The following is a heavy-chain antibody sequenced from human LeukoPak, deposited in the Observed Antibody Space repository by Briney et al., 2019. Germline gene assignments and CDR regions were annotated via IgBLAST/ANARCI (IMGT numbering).Heavy chain of an antibody. CDR1: GGSISSGGYY. D-gene: IGHD1-26*01. CDR2: IYYSGST. Sequence: PSETLSLTCTVSGGSISSGGYYWSWIRQHPGKGLEWIGYIYYSGSTYYNPSLKSRVTISVDTSKNQFSLKLSSVTAADTAVYYCARSSSSVGAPGKRFDPWGQGTLVTVSS. CDR3: ARSSSSVGAPGKRFDP. J-gene: IGHJ5*02. V-gene: IGHV4-31*03.